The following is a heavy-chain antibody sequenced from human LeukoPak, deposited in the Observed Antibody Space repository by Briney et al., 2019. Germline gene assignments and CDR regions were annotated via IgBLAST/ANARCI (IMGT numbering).Heavy chain of an antibody. CDR3: ATSYGSGSYYNGAFDI. V-gene: IGHV1-69-2*01. CDR2: VDPEDGET. D-gene: IGHD3-10*01. CDR1: GYTFTGYY. Sequence: ASVKVSCKASGYTFTGYYMHWVQQAPGKGLEWMGLVDPEDGETIYAEKFQGRVTITADTSTDTAYMELSSLRSEDTAVYYCATSYGSGSYYNGAFDIWGQGTMVTVSS. J-gene: IGHJ3*02.